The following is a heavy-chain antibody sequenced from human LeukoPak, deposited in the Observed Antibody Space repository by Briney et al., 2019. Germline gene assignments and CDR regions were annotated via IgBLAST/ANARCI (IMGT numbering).Heavy chain of an antibody. CDR2: ISSSGTTI. D-gene: IGHD6-13*01. J-gene: IGHJ4*02. CDR3: ARDSRGSSWFFDY. Sequence: GGSLRLSCGASGFTFSSYEMNWVRQAPGKGLEWVSYISSSGTTIYYADSVKGRFTISRDNAKNSLYLQMNSLRVEDTAVYYCARDSRGSSWFFDYWGQGALVTVSS. V-gene: IGHV3-48*03. CDR1: GFTFSSYE.